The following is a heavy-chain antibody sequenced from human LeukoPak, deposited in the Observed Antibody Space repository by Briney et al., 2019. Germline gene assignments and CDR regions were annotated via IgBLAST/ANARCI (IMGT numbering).Heavy chain of an antibody. CDR1: GFTFSSYW. Sequence: GGSLRLSCAASGFTFSSYWMSWVRQTPGKGLEWVANIKQDGSEKYYVDSVKGRFTISRDNAKNSLYPQMNSLRAEDTAVYYCARNYYDSSGYWTPDYWGQGTLVTVSS. CDR3: ARNYYDSSGYWTPDY. J-gene: IGHJ4*02. CDR2: IKQDGSEK. V-gene: IGHV3-7*01. D-gene: IGHD3-22*01.